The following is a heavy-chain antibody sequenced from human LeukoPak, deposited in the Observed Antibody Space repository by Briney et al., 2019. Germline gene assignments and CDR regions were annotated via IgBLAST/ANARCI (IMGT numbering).Heavy chain of an antibody. CDR3: ARAAYMSSPDY. D-gene: IGHD6-6*01. CDR2: IDSDGSST. V-gene: IGHV3-74*01. J-gene: IGHJ4*02. Sequence: GGSLHPPSAAPGVPFSGFWITWARHGTRQGPVWVSRIDSDGSSTTYADSVKGRFTISRDNAKNTLYLRMSSLRGEDTAVYYCARAAYMSSPDYWGQGTLVTVSS. CDR1: GVPFSGFW.